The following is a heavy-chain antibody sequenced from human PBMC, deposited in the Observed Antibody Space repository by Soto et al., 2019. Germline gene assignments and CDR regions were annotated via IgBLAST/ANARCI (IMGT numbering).Heavy chain of an antibody. J-gene: IGHJ3*02. CDR1: GFPFGNYP. Sequence: EEQLLQSGGGLVQAGGSLTLSCAASGFPFGNYPMSWVRQAPGKGLEWVSSLNSRGDYTYYTASVKGRFTISRDNSKXXXXXXXXXXXXXXXXXXXXXXXXXLYYDTXXFPFDIWGQGTKVTVS. CDR2: LNSRGDYT. D-gene: IGHD3-22*01. CDR3: XXXXXLYYDTXXFPFDI. V-gene: IGHV3-23*01.